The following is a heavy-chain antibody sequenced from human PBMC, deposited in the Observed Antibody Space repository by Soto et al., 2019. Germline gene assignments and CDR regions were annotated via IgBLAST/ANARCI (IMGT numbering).Heavy chain of an antibody. CDR3: ARDQNGYSYGLIGNWFDP. Sequence: GASVKVSCKASGGTFSSYAISWVRQAPGQGLEWMGGIIPIFGTANYAQKFQGRVTITADESTSTAYMELSSLRSEDTAVYYCARDQNGYSYGLIGNWFDPWGQGTLVTVYS. D-gene: IGHD5-18*01. CDR2: IIPIFGTA. CDR1: GGTFSSYA. J-gene: IGHJ5*02. V-gene: IGHV1-69*13.